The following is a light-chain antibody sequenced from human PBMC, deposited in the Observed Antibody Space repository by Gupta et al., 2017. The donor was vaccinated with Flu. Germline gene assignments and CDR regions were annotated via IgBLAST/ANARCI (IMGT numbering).Light chain of an antibody. J-gene: IGLJ2*01. CDR2: SNK. V-gene: IGLV1-44*01. CDR3: STWDGSLNWVV. Sequence: QSVVTQSPSASGTPGQSVTISCSGSSSNVGGNTVSWYQQPPGTAPQLLVHSNKPRPSGVPDRFSGSKSGTAASLAISGAQAEDEAGYYCSTWDGSLNWVVFGGGTKLTVL. CDR1: SSNVGGNT.